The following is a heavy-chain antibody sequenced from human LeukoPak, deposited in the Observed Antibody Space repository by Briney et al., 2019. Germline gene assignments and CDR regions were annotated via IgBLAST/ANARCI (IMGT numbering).Heavy chain of an antibody. V-gene: IGHV3-30*04. Sequence: GRSLRLSCAASGFTFSSYAMHWVRQAPGKGLEWVAVISYDGSNKYYADSVKGRFTISRDNSKNTLYLQMNSLRAEDTAVYYCARSSPMVRGVMGYYSDYWGQGTLVTVSS. D-gene: IGHD3-10*01. J-gene: IGHJ4*02. CDR3: ARSSPMVRGVMGYYSDY. CDR2: ISYDGSNK. CDR1: GFTFSSYA.